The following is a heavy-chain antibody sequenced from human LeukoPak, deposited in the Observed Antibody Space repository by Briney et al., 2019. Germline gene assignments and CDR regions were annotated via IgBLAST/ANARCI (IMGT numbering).Heavy chain of an antibody. CDR1: GFTFSSYG. CDR3: AKESDIVVVPAAIDY. V-gene: IGHV3-30*02. D-gene: IGHD2-2*01. Sequence: PGGSLGLSCAASGFTFSSYGMHWVRQAPGKGLEWVAFIRYDGSNKYYADSVKGRFTISRDNSKNTLYLQMNSLRAEDTAVYYCAKESDIVVVPAAIDYWGQGTLVTVSS. J-gene: IGHJ4*02. CDR2: IRYDGSNK.